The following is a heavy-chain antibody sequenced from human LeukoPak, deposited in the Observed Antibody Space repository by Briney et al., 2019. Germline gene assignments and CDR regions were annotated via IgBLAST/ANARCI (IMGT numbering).Heavy chain of an antibody. CDR3: ARHRTAVPGAEFDH. V-gene: IGHV4-39*01. CDR1: GGSISSSSYY. J-gene: IGHJ4*02. D-gene: IGHD2-2*01. CDR2: IYYSGST. Sequence: PSETLSLTCSVSGGSISSSSYYWGWIRQPPGKALEWIGSIYYSGSTYYDPSLKSRVAVSVDTSKNQFSLKLSSVSAADTAVYYCARHRTAVPGAEFDHWGQGTLVTVSS.